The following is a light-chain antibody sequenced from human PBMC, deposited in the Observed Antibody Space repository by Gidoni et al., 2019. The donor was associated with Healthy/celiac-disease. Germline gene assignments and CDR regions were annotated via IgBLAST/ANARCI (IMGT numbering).Light chain of an antibody. Sequence: QSALTQPASVSGSPGQSITISCPGTSSDVGSYNLVSWYQQHPGKAPKLMIYEVSKRPSGVSNRFSGSKSGNTASLTISGLQAEDEADYYCCSYAGSSTFVFGGGTKLTV. J-gene: IGLJ2*01. CDR1: SSDVGSYNL. CDR2: EVS. V-gene: IGLV2-23*02. CDR3: CSYAGSSTFV.